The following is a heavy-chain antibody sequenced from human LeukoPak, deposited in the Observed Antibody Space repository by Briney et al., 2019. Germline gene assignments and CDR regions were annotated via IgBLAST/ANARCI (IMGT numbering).Heavy chain of an antibody. CDR2: ISGSGGTT. CDR1: GFTFSNFA. V-gene: IGHV3-23*01. J-gene: IGHJ4*02. CDR3: AKGRTGYYEYDY. D-gene: IGHD3/OR15-3a*01. Sequence: GGSLRLSCAAPGFTFSNFAMSWVRQAPGKGLEWVSSISGSGGTTYYADSVKGRFTISRDNSKNTLYLQMNGLRAEDTAVYYCAKGRTGYYEYDYWGQGTLVTVSS.